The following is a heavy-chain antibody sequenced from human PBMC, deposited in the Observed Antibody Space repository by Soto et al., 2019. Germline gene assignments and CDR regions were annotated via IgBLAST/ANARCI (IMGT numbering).Heavy chain of an antibody. V-gene: IGHV3-48*01. CDR3: ASDSSSYGTFDY. D-gene: IGHD2-2*01. CDR2: ISSSSSTI. J-gene: IGHJ4*02. CDR1: GFTFSSYS. Sequence: EVQLVESGGGLVQPGGSLRLSCAASGFTFSSYSMNWVRQAPGKGLEWVSYISSSSSTIYYADSVKGRFTISRDNARNSLYLQMNSLRAEDTAVYYCASDSSSYGTFDYWGKGTLVTVSS.